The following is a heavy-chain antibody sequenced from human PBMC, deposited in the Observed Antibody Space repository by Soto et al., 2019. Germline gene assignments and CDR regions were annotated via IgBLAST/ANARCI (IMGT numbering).Heavy chain of an antibody. CDR2: ISYDGSNK. Sequence: GGSLRLSCAASGFTFSSYGMHWVRQAPGKGLEWVAVISYDGSNKYYADSVKGRFTISRDNSKNTLYLQMNSLRAEDTAVYYCAKDRLLFNPTVTTPNFDYWGQGTLVTVSS. V-gene: IGHV3-30*18. CDR1: GFTFSSYG. D-gene: IGHD4-17*01. J-gene: IGHJ4*02. CDR3: AKDRLLFNPTVTTPNFDY.